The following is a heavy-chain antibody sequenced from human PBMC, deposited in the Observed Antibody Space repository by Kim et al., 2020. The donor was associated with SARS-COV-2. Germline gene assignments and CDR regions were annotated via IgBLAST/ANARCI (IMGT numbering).Heavy chain of an antibody. D-gene: IGHD2-2*01. V-gene: IGHV3-21*01. Sequence: VKGRFTISRDNAKNSLYLQMNSLRDEDTAVYYCAREDVVPPHYYYYGMDVWGQGTTVTVSS. CDR3: AREDVVPPHYYYYGMDV. J-gene: IGHJ6*02.